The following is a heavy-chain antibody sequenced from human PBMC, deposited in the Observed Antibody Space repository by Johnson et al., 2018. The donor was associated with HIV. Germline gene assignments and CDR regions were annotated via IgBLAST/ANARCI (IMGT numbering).Heavy chain of an antibody. D-gene: IGHD4/OR15-4a*01. CDR1: GFTFSSYW. CDR3: ARSPGKDDGGNSGAFDI. Sequence: EVQLVESGGGLVQPGGSLRLSCAASGFTFSSYWMHWVRQAPGKGLVWVSRINSDGSSTSYADSVKGRFTISRDNSKSTLYLQMNALRAEDTAVDYCARSPGKDDGGNSGAFDIWGQGTMVTVSS. J-gene: IGHJ3*02. CDR2: INSDGSST. V-gene: IGHV3-74*01.